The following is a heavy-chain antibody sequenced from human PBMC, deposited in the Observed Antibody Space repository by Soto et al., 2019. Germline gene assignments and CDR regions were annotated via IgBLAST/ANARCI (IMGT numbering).Heavy chain of an antibody. CDR2: ISYDGNTK. CDR1: GFIFSGYA. J-gene: IGHJ4*02. D-gene: IGHD3-22*01. CDR3: AKETSAYEIDY. Sequence: QVQLVESGGGVVQPGSSLRLSCAASGFIFSGYAMHWDRQAPGKGLEWVAVISYDGNTKYYADSVKGRFTVSRDNSKNTLYVQMNNLSAEDTAMYYCAKETSAYEIDYWGQGTLVNVS. V-gene: IGHV3-30-3*01.